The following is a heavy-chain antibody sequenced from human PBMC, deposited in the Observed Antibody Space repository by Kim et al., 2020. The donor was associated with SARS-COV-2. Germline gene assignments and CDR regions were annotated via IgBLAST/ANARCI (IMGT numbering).Heavy chain of an antibody. CDR1: GGSFSGYY. CDR2: INHSGST. D-gene: IGHD6-6*01. CDR3: ARGGLWQLVRLEWFDY. J-gene: IGHJ4*02. Sequence: SETLSLTCAVYGGSFSGYYWSWIRQPPGKGLEWIGEINHSGSTNYNPSLKSRVTISVDTSKNQFSLKLSSVTAADTAVYYCARGGLWQLVRLEWFDYWGQGTLVTVSS. V-gene: IGHV4-34*01.